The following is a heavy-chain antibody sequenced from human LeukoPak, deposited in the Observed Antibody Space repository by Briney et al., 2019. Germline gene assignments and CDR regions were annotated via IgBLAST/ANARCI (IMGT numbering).Heavy chain of an antibody. J-gene: IGHJ2*01. CDR2: VSYDGTKK. CDR1: GFTFSTFA. D-gene: IGHD1-26*01. Sequence: GRSLRLSCAASGFTFSTFAMHWVRQAPGKGLEWVTVVSYDGTKKYYAGSVKGRFTISRDNSKNTLFLQMNSLRAEDTAVYYCARGGKWELLLADRDENWCFDLWGRGTLVTVSS. V-gene: IGHV3-30-3*01. CDR3: ARGGKWELLLADRDENWCFDL.